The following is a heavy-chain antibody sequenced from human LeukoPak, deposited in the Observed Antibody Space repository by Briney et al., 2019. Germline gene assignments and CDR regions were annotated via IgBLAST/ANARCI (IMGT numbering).Heavy chain of an antibody. J-gene: IGHJ3*02. CDR2: IKQDGSEK. D-gene: IGHD4-23*01. Sequence: GGSLRLSCAASGFTFSSYGMHWVRQAPGKGLEWVANIKQDGSEKYYVDSVKGRFTISRDNAKNSLYLQMNSLRAEDTAVYYCARDPDYGGNRHIWGQGTMVTVSS. CDR3: ARDPDYGGNRHI. V-gene: IGHV3-7*01. CDR1: GFTFSSYG.